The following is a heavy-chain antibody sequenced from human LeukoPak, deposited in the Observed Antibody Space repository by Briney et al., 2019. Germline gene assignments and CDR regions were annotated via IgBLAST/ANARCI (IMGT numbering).Heavy chain of an antibody. V-gene: IGHV4-59*12. CDR2: IYYIGTT. J-gene: IGHJ5*02. CDR3: AREPGYCSGGSCYGGWFDP. CDR1: GGSISSYY. Sequence: SETLSLTCTVSGGSISSYYWSWIRQPPGKGLEWIGYIYYIGTTIYNPSLKSRVTISVDTSKSQFSLNLSSVTAADTAVYYCAREPGYCSGGSCYGGWFDPWGQGTLVTVSS. D-gene: IGHD2-15*01.